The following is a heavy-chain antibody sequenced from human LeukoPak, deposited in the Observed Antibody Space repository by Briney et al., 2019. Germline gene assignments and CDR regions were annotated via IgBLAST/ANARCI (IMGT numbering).Heavy chain of an antibody. CDR2: IVKDGAEK. D-gene: IGHD3-3*01. CDR1: GFTFSTSW. J-gene: IGHJ6*03. V-gene: IGHV3-7*01. CDR3: ARTIFGVDSIDSFTYYYFYYMDV. Sequence: GGSLRLSCPASGFTFSTSWMSSARQAPGKGLEWVANIVKDGAEKNYADSVKVRFTIYRDNTKNSVYLRMNSLRGEDTAVYYCARTIFGVDSIDSFTYYYFYYMDVWGKGTTVTVSS.